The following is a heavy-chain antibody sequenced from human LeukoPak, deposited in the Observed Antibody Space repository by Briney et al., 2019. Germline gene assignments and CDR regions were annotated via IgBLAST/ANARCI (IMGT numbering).Heavy chain of an antibody. CDR2: IYTSGST. J-gene: IGHJ3*02. Sequence: PSETLSLTCTVSGGSISSYYWSWIRQPAGKGLEWIGRIYTSGSTNYNPSLKSRVTMSVDTSKNQFSLKLSSVIAADTAVYYCARHRLRYSAHDAFDIWGQGTMVTVSS. CDR1: GGSISSYY. V-gene: IGHV4-4*07. D-gene: IGHD3-9*01. CDR3: ARHRLRYSAHDAFDI.